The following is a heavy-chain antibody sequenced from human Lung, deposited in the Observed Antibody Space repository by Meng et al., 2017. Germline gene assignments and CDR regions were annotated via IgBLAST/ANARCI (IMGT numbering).Heavy chain of an antibody. D-gene: IGHD3-22*01. V-gene: IGHV2-5*02. Sequence: ITLKCAGPTLGKPTQPLTLTCTFSGFSLSTSGVGVGWIRQPPGKALEWLALIYWDDDKRYSPSLKSRLTITKDTSKNQVVLTMTNMDPVDTATYYCAHIVLYDSYDYWGQGTLVTVSS. CDR2: IYWDDDK. J-gene: IGHJ4*02. CDR3: AHIVLYDSYDY. CDR1: GFSLSTSGVG.